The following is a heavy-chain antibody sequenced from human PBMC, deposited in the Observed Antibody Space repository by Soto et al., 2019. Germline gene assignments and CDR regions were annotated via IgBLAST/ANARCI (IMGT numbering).Heavy chain of an antibody. J-gene: IGHJ6*02. Sequence: EVQLVESGGGLTQPGVSLRLSCAASGFTVGSNYMSWVRQAPGKGLEWVSVIYSEGTPYYADSVEGRFTISRENSNNTFYLHMNNLRAEDTAVYYCARSTYYDILTGSYYYDAMDVWGQGTTVTVSS. V-gene: IGHV3-53*01. CDR1: GFTVGSNY. CDR2: IYSEGTP. D-gene: IGHD3-9*01. CDR3: ARSTYYDILTGSYYYDAMDV.